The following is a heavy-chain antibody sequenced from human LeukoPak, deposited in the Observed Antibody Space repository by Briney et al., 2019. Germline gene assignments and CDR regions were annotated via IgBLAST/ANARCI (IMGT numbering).Heavy chain of an antibody. J-gene: IGHJ4*02. CDR3: ARVYTAMELFDY. CDR2: INPNSGGT. V-gene: IGHV1-2*06. CDR1: GYTFTGYY. Sequence: ASVKVSCKASGYTFTGYYMHWVRQVPGQGLEWMGRINPNSGGTNYAQKFQGRVTMTRDTSISTAYMELSRLRSDDTAVYYCARVYTAMELFDYWGQGTLVTVSS. D-gene: IGHD5-18*01.